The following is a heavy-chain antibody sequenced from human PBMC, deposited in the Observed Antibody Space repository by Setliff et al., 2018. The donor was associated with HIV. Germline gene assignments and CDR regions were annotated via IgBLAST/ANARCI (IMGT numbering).Heavy chain of an antibody. D-gene: IGHD3-10*01. J-gene: IGHJ4*02. CDR2: IYYSGST. CDR3: ARGRGVIKEKPSDE. Sequence: PSETLSLTCTVSGGSISNYYWSWIRQPPGKGLEWIGYIYYSGSTNYNPSLKSRVTISVDTSKNQFSLRLSSVAAADTAVYYCARGRGVIKEKPSDEWGQGTLVTVSS. V-gene: IGHV4-59*01. CDR1: GGSISNYY.